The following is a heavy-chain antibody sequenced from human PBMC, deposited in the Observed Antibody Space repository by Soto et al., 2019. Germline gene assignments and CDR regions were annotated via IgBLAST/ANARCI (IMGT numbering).Heavy chain of an antibody. V-gene: IGHV4-39*01. CDR2: LDYNGDT. CDR1: GGSISSTSYH. CDR3: ARNYYDGSGLFY. J-gene: IGHJ4*02. D-gene: IGHD3-16*01. Sequence: SETLSLTCTVSGGSISSTSYHWVWIRQPPGKGLEWIGSLDYNGDTFYNPSLKSRVTISADTSKSQFSLKVNYVTAADTAVYYCARNYYDGSGLFYWGQGTVVTVSS.